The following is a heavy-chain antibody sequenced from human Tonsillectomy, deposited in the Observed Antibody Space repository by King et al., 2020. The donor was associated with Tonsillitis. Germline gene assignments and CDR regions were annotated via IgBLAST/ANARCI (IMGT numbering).Heavy chain of an antibody. V-gene: IGHV4-61*02. Sequence: HVQLQESGPGLVKPSQTLSLTCTVSGGSISSGSYSWSWTRQPAGKGLEWIGRIYTSGSTNYNPSLESQVTMSVDTSNNQFSLKLSSVTAADTAVYYCAREGYSSGWYADYWGQGILVTVSS. CDR3: AREGYSSGWYADY. D-gene: IGHD6-19*01. J-gene: IGHJ4*02. CDR2: IYTSGST. CDR1: GGSISSGSYS.